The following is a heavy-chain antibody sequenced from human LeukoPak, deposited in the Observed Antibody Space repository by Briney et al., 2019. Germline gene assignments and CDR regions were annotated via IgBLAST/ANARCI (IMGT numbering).Heavy chain of an antibody. CDR2: IKEDGTET. V-gene: IGHV3-7*03. D-gene: IGHD5-24*01. CDR1: GFMFSSNW. J-gene: IGHJ4*02. Sequence: GGSLRLSCAASGFMFSSNWMSWVRLAPGKGLEWVANIKEDGTETYYVDSVKGRFTISRDNAKNSLYLQMNSLRVEDAAVYYCAKEGRSLQTYWGQGTLVTVSS. CDR3: AKEGRSLQTY.